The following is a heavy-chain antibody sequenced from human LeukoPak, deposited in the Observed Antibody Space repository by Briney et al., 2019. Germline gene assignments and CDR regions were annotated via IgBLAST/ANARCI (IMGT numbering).Heavy chain of an antibody. V-gene: IGHV4-59*01. CDR3: ARVVCSSTSCPRGNAFDI. D-gene: IGHD2-2*01. Sequence: SETLSLTWAVSGGSISSYYWSWIRQPPGKGLEWIGYISYSGSTNYNPSLKSRVTISVDTSKNQFSLKLSSVTAADTAVYYCARVVCSSTSCPRGNAFDIWGQGTMVTVSS. CDR2: ISYSGST. J-gene: IGHJ3*02. CDR1: GGSISSYY.